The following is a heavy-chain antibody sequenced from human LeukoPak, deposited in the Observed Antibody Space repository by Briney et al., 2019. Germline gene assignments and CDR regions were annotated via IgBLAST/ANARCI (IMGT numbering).Heavy chain of an antibody. D-gene: IGHD2-2*01. Sequence: GGSLTLSCSASGFTFSSYAMHWVRQAPGKGLEYVSVISGDGGSTYYADSVKGRFTISRDNSKNTLYLQMSSLRAEDTAVYYCVKDRYCSSTSCYSILDYWGQGTLVTVSS. CDR1: GFTFSSYA. CDR3: VKDRYCSSTSCYSILDY. V-gene: IGHV3-64D*06. J-gene: IGHJ4*02. CDR2: ISGDGGST.